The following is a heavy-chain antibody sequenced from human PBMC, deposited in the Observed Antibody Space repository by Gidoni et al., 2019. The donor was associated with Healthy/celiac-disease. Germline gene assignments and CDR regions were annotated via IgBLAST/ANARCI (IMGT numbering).Heavy chain of an antibody. J-gene: IGHJ4*02. V-gene: IGHV3-15*01. D-gene: IGHD3-22*01. CDR1: GFTFSNAW. CDR3: RASYYYDSSGYGGYYFDY. CDR2: IKSKTDGGTT. Sequence: EVQLVESGGGLVKPGGSLRLSCAASGFTFSNAWMSWVRQAPGKGLEWVGRIKSKTDGGTTDYAAPVKGRFTISRDDSKNTLYLQMNSLKTEDTAVYYCRASYYYDSSGYGGYYFDYWGQGTLVTVSS.